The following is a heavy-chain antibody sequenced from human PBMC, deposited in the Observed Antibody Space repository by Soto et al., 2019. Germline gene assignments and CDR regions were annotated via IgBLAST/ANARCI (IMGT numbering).Heavy chain of an antibody. Sequence: QVHLVQTGGRVKKPGASVRVSCKGSGYAFTTYGITWVRQAPGQELEWMGWISAHNGNTNYAQKLQGRVTVTRDTSTSTAYMELRSLRSDDTAVYYCARGRYGDYWGQGALVTVSS. V-gene: IGHV1-18*01. D-gene: IGHD1-1*01. CDR2: ISAHNGNT. CDR1: GYAFTTYG. J-gene: IGHJ4*02. CDR3: ARGRYGDY.